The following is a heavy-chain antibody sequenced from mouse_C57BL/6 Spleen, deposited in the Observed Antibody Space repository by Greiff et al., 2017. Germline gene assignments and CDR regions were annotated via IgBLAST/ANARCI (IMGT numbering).Heavy chain of an antibody. Sequence: DVKLVESGGDLVKPGGSLKLSCAASGFTFSSYGMSWVRQTPDKRLEWVATISSGGSYTYYPDSVKGRFTISRDNAKNTLYLQMSSLKSEDTAMYYCAREYYSNSWYFDVWGTGTTVTVSS. CDR2: ISSGGSYT. V-gene: IGHV5-6*02. D-gene: IGHD2-5*01. CDR3: AREYYSNSWYFDV. CDR1: GFTFSSYG. J-gene: IGHJ1*03.